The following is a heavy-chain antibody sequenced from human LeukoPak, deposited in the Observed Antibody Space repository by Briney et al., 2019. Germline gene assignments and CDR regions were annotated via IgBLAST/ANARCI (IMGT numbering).Heavy chain of an antibody. CDR2: IHPRSGEA. CDR1: GYSFTAFY. V-gene: IGHV1-2*02. J-gene: IGHJ4*02. Sequence: ASVKVSCKASGYSFTAFYIHWVRQAPGQGLEWMGWIHPRSGEANYAYKFRGRVTMTRDTSISTTYMDLGSLGSDDTAVYYCARDGEYGTGSYYRGCFDYWGQGTLVTVSS. CDR3: ARDGEYGTGSYYRGCFDY. D-gene: IGHD3-10*01.